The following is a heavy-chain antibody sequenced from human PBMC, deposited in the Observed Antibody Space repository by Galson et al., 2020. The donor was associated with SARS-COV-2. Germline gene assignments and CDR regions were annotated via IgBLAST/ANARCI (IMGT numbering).Heavy chain of an antibody. CDR2: ISGSGGST. CDR1: GSTFSSYA. D-gene: IGHD3-10*01. J-gene: IGHJ6*02. Sequence: GGSLRLSCAASGSTFSSYAMSWVRQAPGKGLERVSAISGSGGSTYYADSVKGRFTISRDNSKNTLYLQMNSLRAEDTAVYYCAKDPMVWFGNTRYQGPFHGMDVWGQGTTVTVS. V-gene: IGHV3-23*01. CDR3: AKDPMVWFGNTRYQGPFHGMDV.